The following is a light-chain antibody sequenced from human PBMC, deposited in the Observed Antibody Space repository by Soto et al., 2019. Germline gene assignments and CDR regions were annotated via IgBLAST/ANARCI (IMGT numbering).Light chain of an antibody. Sequence: QAVVTQPPSASGTPGQRVTISCSGSSSNIGSNYVYWYQQLPGTAPKLLIYRNNQRPSGVPDRFSGSKSGTSASLAISGLRSEDEADYYCASWEDSLNGWVIGGGTKLTVL. CDR3: ASWEDSLNGWV. CDR2: RNN. CDR1: SSNIGSNY. V-gene: IGLV1-47*01. J-gene: IGLJ3*02.